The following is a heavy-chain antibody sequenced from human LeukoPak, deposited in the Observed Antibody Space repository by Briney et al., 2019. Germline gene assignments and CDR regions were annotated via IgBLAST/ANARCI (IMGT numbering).Heavy chain of an antibody. CDR2: SSYSSSTI. CDR1: GFTFSSYS. J-gene: IGHJ4*02. V-gene: IGHV3-48*01. CDR3: ARERTGPLRSGYYDSFLH. Sequence: PGGSLRLSCAASGFTFSSYSMNWVRQAPGKWLEWVSYSSYSSSTIFYADSVKGRFTISRDNAKNSLYLQMNSLRAEDTAVYYCARERTGPLRSGYYDSFLHWGQGTLVTVSS. D-gene: IGHD3-3*01.